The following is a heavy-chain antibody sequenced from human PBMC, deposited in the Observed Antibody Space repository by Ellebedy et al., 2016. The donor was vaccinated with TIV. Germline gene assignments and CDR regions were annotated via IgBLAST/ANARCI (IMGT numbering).Heavy chain of an antibody. CDR1: GFTFSSFG. V-gene: IGHV3-30*18. D-gene: IGHD3-10*01. J-gene: IGHJ6*02. CDR2: ISYDGSEK. CDR3: AKIRDGSGSYYFYGMDV. Sequence: GGSLRLXCAAYGFTFSSFGMHWVRQAPGKGLEWVAVISYDGSEKYYADSVKGRFTISRDNSKNTLYLQMNSLRAEDTAVYYCAKIRDGSGSYYFYGMDVWGQGTTVTVSS.